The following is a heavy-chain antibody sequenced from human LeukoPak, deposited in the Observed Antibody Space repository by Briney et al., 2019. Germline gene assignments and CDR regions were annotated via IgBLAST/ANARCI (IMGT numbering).Heavy chain of an antibody. CDR3: ARDGANKVRGVHYYYMDV. V-gene: IGHV1-2*06. J-gene: IGHJ6*03. CDR1: GYTFSGYY. Sequence: ASVKVSCKASGYTFSGYYMHWVRQAPGQGVEWMGRINPNSGGTNYAQKFQGRVTMTRDTSIGTAYMELSSLISDDTAVYYCARDGANKVRGVHYYYMDVWGKGTTVTVSS. CDR2: INPNSGGT. D-gene: IGHD3-10*01.